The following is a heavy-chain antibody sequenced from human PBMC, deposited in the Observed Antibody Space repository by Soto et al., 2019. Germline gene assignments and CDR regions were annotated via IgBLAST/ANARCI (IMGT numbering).Heavy chain of an antibody. CDR2: VNPNTGNT. CDR1: GYTFRSYD. V-gene: IGHV1-8*01. D-gene: IGHD3-10*01. J-gene: IGHJ4*02. Sequence: QVQLVQSGAEVKKPGASVKVSCTGSGYTFRSYDIHWVRQATGQGLEWMGWVNPNTGNTGYAQKFQGRVTMTRDMSMSASYTEVNSLTSEDTASDNCARAYGAGSVDYWGQGTPVSVSS. CDR3: ARAYGAGSVDY.